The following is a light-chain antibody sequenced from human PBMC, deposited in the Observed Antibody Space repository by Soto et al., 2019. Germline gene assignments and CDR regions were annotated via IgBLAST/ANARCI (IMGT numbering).Light chain of an antibody. V-gene: IGKV3-20*01. J-gene: IGKJ1*01. CDR2: GAS. Sequence: EIVLTQSPGTLSLSPGERATLSCRASQSVGSSYLAWYQQKPGQAPRLLIYGASSRATGIPDRFSGSGSGADFTLSISRLEPEDFAVYYCQQYGSSTTTLGQGTKVDIK. CDR1: QSVGSSY. CDR3: QQYGSSTTT.